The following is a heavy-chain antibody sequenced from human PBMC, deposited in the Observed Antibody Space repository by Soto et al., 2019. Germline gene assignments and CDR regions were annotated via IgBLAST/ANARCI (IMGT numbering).Heavy chain of an antibody. Sequence: SETLSLTCTVSGVSLSSAGNYWTWIRQHPGKGLEWIVDIHNSGSTHSNPSLKSRLTISIDTSNNQVSLRLSSVTAADTAVYYCARDLVIRGIGAFDSWGQGTLVTVSS. CDR1: GVSLSSAGNY. CDR2: IHNSGST. J-gene: IGHJ4*02. V-gene: IGHV4-31*02. CDR3: ARDLVIRGIGAFDS. D-gene: IGHD3-10*01.